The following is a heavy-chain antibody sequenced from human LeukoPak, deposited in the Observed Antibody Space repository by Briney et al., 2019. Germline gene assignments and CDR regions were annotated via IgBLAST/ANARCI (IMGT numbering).Heavy chain of an antibody. J-gene: IGHJ4*02. D-gene: IGHD5-24*01. CDR2: IYTSGSP. CDR3: ARDQRWLQLDY. Sequence: SETLSLTCTVSGGSISSYYWGWIRQPAGKGLEGIGRIYTSGSPNYNPSLKSRVTMSVDTSKNQFSLKLSSVTAADTAVYYCARDQRWLQLDYWGQGTLVTVSS. CDR1: GGSISSYY. V-gene: IGHV4-4*07.